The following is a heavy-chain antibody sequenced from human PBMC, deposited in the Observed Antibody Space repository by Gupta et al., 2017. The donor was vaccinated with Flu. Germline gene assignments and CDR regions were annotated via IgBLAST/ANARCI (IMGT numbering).Heavy chain of an antibody. CDR1: GLTFSTHW. CDR2: IKQDGSEK. Sequence: EVQLVESGGGLVQPGGSLRLSCAASGLTFSTHWMSWLRQAPGKGLEWVANIKQDGSEKYYVDSVKGRFSIARDNAKNSLYLQMNSLRAEDTAMYYCARAVPAALDNWFDPWGQGTLVTVTS. CDR3: ARAVPAALDNWFDP. J-gene: IGHJ5*02. D-gene: IGHD2-2*01. V-gene: IGHV3-7*01.